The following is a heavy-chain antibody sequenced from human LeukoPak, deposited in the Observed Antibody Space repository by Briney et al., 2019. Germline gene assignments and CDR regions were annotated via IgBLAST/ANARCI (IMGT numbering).Heavy chain of an antibody. CDR1: GGSISDYY. V-gene: IGHV4-59*01. CDR2: VHHSGST. CDR3: VSYAVGSSWAQAFDI. Sequence: SETLSLTCTVSGGSISDYYWNWLRQPPGKGLEWIGYVHHSGSTNYNPSLKSRVTMSIDTSKNQFSLRLTSVTAGDTAVYYCVSYAVGSSWAQAFDIWGQGTMVTVSS. D-gene: IGHD6-13*01. J-gene: IGHJ3*02.